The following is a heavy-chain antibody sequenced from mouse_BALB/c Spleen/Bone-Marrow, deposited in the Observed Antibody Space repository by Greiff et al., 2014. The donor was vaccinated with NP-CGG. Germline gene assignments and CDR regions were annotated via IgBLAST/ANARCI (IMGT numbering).Heavy chain of an antibody. CDR1: GFTFTDYF. CDR2: IRNKANGYTT. J-gene: IGHJ2*01. D-gene: IGHD5-1*01. CDR3: ARDYSGYFDF. Sequence: VTLKESGGGLVQLGGSLRLSCTTSGFTFTDYFMTWVRQPPGKALEWLGFIRNKANGYTTEYNPSVKGRFTISRDTSQGILYLQMNTLRAEDSAIYFCARDYSGYFDFWGQGTTLTVSS. V-gene: IGHV7-3*02.